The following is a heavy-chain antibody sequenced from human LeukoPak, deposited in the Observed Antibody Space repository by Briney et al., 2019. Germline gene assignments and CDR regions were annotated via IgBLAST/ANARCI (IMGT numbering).Heavy chain of an antibody. J-gene: IGHJ4*02. CDR2: IYSGGST. CDR1: EFTVSSNY. V-gene: IGHV3-53*01. CDR3: ALSRHGELRLGELSLNC. Sequence: PGGSLRLSCAASEFTVSSNYMSWVRQAPGKGLEWVSVIYSGGSTYYADSVKGRFTISRDNSKNTLYLQMNSLRAEDTAVYYCALSRHGELRLGELSLNCWGQGTLVTVSS. D-gene: IGHD3-16*02.